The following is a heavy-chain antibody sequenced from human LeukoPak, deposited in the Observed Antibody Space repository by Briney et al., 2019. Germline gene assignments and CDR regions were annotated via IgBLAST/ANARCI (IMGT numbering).Heavy chain of an antibody. Sequence: SETLSLTCSVSDGSINSYYWSWIRQPPGKGLEWIGYIYYSGSTNYNPSLKSRVTISVDTSKNQFSLKLSSVTAADTAVYYCARESRNWFDPWGQGTLVTVSS. CDR2: IYYSGST. V-gene: IGHV4-59*01. J-gene: IGHJ5*02. CDR3: ARESRNWFDP. CDR1: DGSINSYY.